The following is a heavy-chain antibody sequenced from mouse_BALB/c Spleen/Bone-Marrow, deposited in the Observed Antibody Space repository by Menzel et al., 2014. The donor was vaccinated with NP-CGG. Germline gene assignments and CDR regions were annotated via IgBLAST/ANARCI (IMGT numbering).Heavy chain of an antibody. CDR2: ISSGSRTI. D-gene: IGHD4-1*01. Sequence: EVQRVESGGGLVQPGGSRKLSCAASGFTFSSFGMHWVRQTPEKGLEWVAYISSGSRTIYYADTVKGRFTISRDNPKNTLFLQVTSLMSEDTSMYYCTRGGNWDDFDYWGLGTTLTVSS. CDR1: GFTFSSFG. J-gene: IGHJ2*01. CDR3: TRGGNWDDFDY. V-gene: IGHV5-17*02.